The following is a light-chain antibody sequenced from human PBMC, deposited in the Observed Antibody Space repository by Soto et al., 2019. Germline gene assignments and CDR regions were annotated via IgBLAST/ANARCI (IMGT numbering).Light chain of an antibody. CDR1: QSVRSN. CDR3: QQRSNWPPIT. J-gene: IGKJ5*01. CDR2: GAS. V-gene: IGKV3-11*01. Sequence: EIVLTQSPATLSVSPGERVTLFCRASQSVRSNSAWYQQKPGQAPRLLFYGASTRATGIPARFSGSGSGTDFTLTISSLEPEDFAVYYCQQRSNWPPITFGQGTRLEIK.